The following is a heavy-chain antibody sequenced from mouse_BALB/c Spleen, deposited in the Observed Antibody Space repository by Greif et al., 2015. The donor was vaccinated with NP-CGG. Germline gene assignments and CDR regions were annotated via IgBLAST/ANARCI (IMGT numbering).Heavy chain of an antibody. CDR1: GFSLTSYG. J-gene: IGHJ3*01. CDR2: IWSGGST. Sequence: VQLQESGPGLVQPSQSLSITCTVSGFSLTSYGVHWVRQSPGKGLEWLGVIWSGGSTDYNAAFISRLSISKDNSKSQVFFKMNSLQANDTAIYYCARNDYGNYWFAYWGQGTLVTVSA. V-gene: IGHV2-2*02. CDR3: ARNDYGNYWFAY. D-gene: IGHD2-1*01.